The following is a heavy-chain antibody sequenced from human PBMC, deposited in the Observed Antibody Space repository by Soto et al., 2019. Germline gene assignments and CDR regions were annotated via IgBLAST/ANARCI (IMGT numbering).Heavy chain of an antibody. CDR2: IDPSDSYT. V-gene: IGHV5-10-1*01. CDR1: GYSFTSYW. J-gene: IGHJ4*02. Sequence: PGESLKISCKGSGYSFTSYWISWVRQMPGKGLEWMGRIDPSDSYTNYSPSFQGHVTISADKSISTAYLQWSSLRAEDTAVYYCAKDLVVDGYNQDGYFDYWGQGTLVTVSS. D-gene: IGHD2-2*01. CDR3: AKDLVVDGYNQDGYFDY.